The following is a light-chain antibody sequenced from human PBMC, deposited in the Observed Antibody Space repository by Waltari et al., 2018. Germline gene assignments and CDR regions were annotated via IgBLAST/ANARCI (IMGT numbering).Light chain of an antibody. Sequence: DIQMTQSPSSLSASVGDTVTITCRARQGISSYLNWFQQKPGKAPKLLIYAATTLQSGVPSRFSGSGSGTEFTLTISSLQPEDFAAYYCLQHNSYPRTFGQGTKVEIK. CDR3: LQHNSYPRT. CDR1: QGISSY. CDR2: AAT. V-gene: IGKV1-17*01. J-gene: IGKJ1*01.